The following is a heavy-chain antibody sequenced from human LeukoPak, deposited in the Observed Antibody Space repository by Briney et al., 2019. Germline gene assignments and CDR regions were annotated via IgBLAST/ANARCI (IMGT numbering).Heavy chain of an antibody. D-gene: IGHD3-10*01. CDR3: ARHGTSVLWFGELAP. J-gene: IGHJ5*02. CDR2: IYYSGST. V-gene: IGHV4-59*08. Sequence: PSETLSLTCTVSGGSISSYYWSWIRQPPGKGLEWIGYIYYSGSTNYNPSLKSRVTISVDTSKNQFSLKLSSVTAADTAVYYCARHGTSVLWFGELAPWGQGTLVTVSS. CDR1: GGSISSYY.